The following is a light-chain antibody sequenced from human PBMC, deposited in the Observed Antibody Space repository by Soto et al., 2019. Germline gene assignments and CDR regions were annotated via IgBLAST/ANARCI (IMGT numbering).Light chain of an antibody. CDR1: SSNIGSND. CDR3: GTWDSSLIAL. J-gene: IGLJ1*01. V-gene: IGLV1-51*02. Sequence: QSVLTQPPSVSAAPGQKVTISCSGNSSNIGSNDVSWYQQLPGKAPKLLIYENSQRPSGIPDRFSGSQSGTSATLGITGLQTGDEADYYCGTWDSSLIALFGSGTKVNVL. CDR2: ENS.